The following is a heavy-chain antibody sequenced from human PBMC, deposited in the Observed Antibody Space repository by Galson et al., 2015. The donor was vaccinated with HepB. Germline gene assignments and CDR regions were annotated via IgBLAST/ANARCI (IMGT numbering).Heavy chain of an antibody. V-gene: IGHV3-7*03. Sequence: SLRLSCAASGFTFSSYWMSWVRQAPGKGLEWVANIKQDGSEKYYVDSVKGRFTISRDNAKNSLYLQMNSLRAEDTAAYYCARGYCSSTSCPGVYYYYYGMDVWGQGTTVAVSS. CDR1: GFTFSSYW. CDR3: ARGYCSSTSCPGVYYYYYGMDV. D-gene: IGHD2-2*01. J-gene: IGHJ6*02. CDR2: IKQDGSEK.